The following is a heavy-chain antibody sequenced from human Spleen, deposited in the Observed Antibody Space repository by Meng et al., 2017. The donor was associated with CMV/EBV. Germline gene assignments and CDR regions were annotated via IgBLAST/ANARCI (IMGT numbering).Heavy chain of an antibody. Sequence: TVRRNSRSWRRQAPGEGLEWVSFIDSGGSTYYADAVEGRFTISRDNSKNTLYLQMNSLRAEDTAVYYCARVYHDIVLMVYAIDWYFDLWGRGTLVTVSS. D-gene: IGHD2-8*01. CDR1: TVRRNS. V-gene: IGHV3-53*01. J-gene: IGHJ2*01. CDR3: ARVYHDIVLMVYAIDWYFDL. CDR2: IDSGGST.